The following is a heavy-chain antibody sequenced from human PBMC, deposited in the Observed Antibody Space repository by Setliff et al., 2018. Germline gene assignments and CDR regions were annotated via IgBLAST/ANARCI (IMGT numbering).Heavy chain of an antibody. CDR3: ARHVGSRSWGYNYYYYYMDV. D-gene: IGHD3-10*01. J-gene: IGHJ6*03. CDR1: GVSISANHY. Sequence: SETLSLTCTVSGVSISANHYWGWIRQPPGKGLEWIGSISYGGNTYYNPSLNSRVTISFNTTKNQISLKVSSVTPADTAVYYCARHVGSRSWGYNYYYYYMDVWGKGTTVTVSS. CDR2: ISYGGNT. V-gene: IGHV4-39*07.